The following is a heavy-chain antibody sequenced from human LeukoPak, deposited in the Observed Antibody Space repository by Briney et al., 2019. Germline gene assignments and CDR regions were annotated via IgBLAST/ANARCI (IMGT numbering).Heavy chain of an antibody. J-gene: IGHJ6*03. V-gene: IGHV4-59*01. CDR2: IYYSGST. D-gene: IGHD6-13*01. CDR1: GGSISSYY. Sequence: SETLSLTCTVSGGSISSYYWSWIRQPPGKGLEWIGYIYYSGSTNYNPSLKSRVTISVDTSKNQFSLKLSSVTAADTAVYYCARGSSSWHTYYYYYMDVWGKGTTVTVSS. CDR3: ARGSSSWHTYYYYYMDV.